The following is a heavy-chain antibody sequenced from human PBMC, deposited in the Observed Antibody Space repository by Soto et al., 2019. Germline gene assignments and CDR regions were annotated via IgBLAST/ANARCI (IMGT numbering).Heavy chain of an antibody. CDR2: ISAYNGNT. Sequence: QVQLVQSGAEVKKPGASVKVSCKASGYTFTSYGISXXXXXXXXXLEWMGWISAYNGNTNYAQKLQGRVTMTTDTXXXXXXXXXXXXXXXXXXXXXXARDWAAAGPFDYWGQGTLVTVSS. J-gene: IGHJ4*02. D-gene: IGHD6-13*01. CDR3: ARDWAAAGPFDY. V-gene: IGHV1-18*01. CDR1: GYTFTSYG.